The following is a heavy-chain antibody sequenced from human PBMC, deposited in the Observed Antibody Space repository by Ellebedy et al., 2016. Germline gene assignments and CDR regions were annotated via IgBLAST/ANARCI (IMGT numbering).Heavy chain of an antibody. J-gene: IGHJ4*02. CDR3: ARHSKSGGD. CDR2: IYPGDSDT. D-gene: IGHD3-10*01. V-gene: IGHV5-51*01. CDR1: GYSFTTYW. Sequence: GESLKISXKASGYSFTTYWIGWVRQMPGKGLEWMGIIYPGDSDTRYSPSFQGQLTISVDKSIDTAYLHLKNLRASDSALYYCARHSKSGGDWGQGTLVTVSS.